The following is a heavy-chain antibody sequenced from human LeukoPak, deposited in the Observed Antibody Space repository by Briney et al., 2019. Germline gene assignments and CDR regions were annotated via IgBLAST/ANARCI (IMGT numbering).Heavy chain of an antibody. V-gene: IGHV4-31*03. J-gene: IGHJ4*02. CDR3: ARGRHCSGGSCYSGSFDY. CDR1: GGSIISGGYY. Sequence: SETLSLTCTVSGGSIISGGYYWSWIRQHPGKGLEWIGYIYYSGSTYYNPSLKSRVTISVDTSKNQFSLKLSSVTAADTAVYYCARGRHCSGGSCYSGSFDYWGQGTLVTVSS. CDR2: IYYSGST. D-gene: IGHD2-15*01.